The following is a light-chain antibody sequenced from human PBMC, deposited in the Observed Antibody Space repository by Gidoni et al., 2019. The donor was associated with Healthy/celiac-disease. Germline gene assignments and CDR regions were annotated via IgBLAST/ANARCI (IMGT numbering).Light chain of an antibody. CDR1: QSLLHSNGYNY. J-gene: IGKJ1*01. CDR3: MQALQTPWT. CDR2: LGS. V-gene: IGKV2-28*01. Sequence: DIVMTQSPLSLPVTPGEPATIPCRSSQSLLHSNGYNYLDWYLQKPGQSPQLLIYLGSTRASGVPDRFSGSGSGTDFTLKISRLEAEDVGVYYCMQALQTPWTFGQGTKVEIK.